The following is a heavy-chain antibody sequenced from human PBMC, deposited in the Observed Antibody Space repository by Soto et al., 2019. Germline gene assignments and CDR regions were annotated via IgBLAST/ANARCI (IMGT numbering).Heavy chain of an antibody. CDR2: IYYSGST. V-gene: IGHV4-39*01. J-gene: IGHJ6*03. D-gene: IGHD6-6*01. Sequence: SETLSLTCTVSGGSISSSSYYWGWIRQPPGKGLEWIGSIYYSGSTYYNPSLKSRVTISVDTSKNQFSLKLSSVTAADTAVYYCASFIAARPGYYYYYMDVWGKGTTVTVSS. CDR1: GGSISSSSYY. CDR3: ASFIAARPGYYYYYMDV.